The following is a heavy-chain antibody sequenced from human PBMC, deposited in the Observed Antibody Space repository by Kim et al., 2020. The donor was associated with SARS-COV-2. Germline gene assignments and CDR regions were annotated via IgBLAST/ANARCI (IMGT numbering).Heavy chain of an antibody. CDR2: INHSGST. Sequence: SETLSLTCAVYGGSFSGYYWSWIRQPPGKGLEWIGEINHSGSTNYNPSLKSRVTISVDTSKNQFSLKLSSVTAADTAVYYCARLPSLYSSGWYYYYYGMDVWGQGTTVTVSS. J-gene: IGHJ6*02. D-gene: IGHD6-19*01. CDR1: GGSFSGYY. V-gene: IGHV4-34*01. CDR3: ARLPSLYSSGWYYYYYGMDV.